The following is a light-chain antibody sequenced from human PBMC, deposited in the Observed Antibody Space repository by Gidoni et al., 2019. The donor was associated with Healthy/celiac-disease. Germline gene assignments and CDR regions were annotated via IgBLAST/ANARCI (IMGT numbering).Light chain of an antibody. V-gene: IGKV3-11*01. J-gene: IGKJ4*01. CDR3: QQRSNWPPPT. CDR2: DAS. CDR1: QSVSSY. Sequence: EIVLTQSPATLFLSPGERATLSCRASQSVSSYLAWYQQKPGQAPRLLIYDASNRATGIPARFSGSGSGTDFTLTISSLEPEDFAVYYCQQRSNWPPPTFGGGTKVEIK.